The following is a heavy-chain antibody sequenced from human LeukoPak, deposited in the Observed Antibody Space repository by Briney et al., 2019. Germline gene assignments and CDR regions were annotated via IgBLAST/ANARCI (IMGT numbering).Heavy chain of an antibody. D-gene: IGHD3-3*01. V-gene: IGHV4-59*01. CDR2: IYYSGST. CDR3: ARGPRIYDFWSGYYTGAFDI. J-gene: IGHJ3*02. CDR1: GGSISSYY. Sequence: PSETLSLTCTVSGGSISSYYWSWIRQPPGKGLEWIGYIYYSGSTNYNPSLKSRVTISVDTSKNQFSLKLSSVTAADTAVYYCARGPRIYDFWSGYYTGAFDIWGQGTMVTVSS.